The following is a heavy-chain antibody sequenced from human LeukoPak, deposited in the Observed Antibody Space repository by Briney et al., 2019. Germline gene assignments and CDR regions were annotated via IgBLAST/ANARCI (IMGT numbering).Heavy chain of an antibody. Sequence: PGGSLRLSCAASGFTFSSYGMHWVRQAPGKGLEWVAVIWYDGSNKYYADSVKGRFTISRDNSKNTLYLQMNSLRAEDTAVYYCARDFEPGVRSCKDGGSCYPDGWFDPWGQGTLVTVSS. CDR1: GFTFSSYG. CDR2: IWYDGSNK. D-gene: IGHD2-15*01. J-gene: IGHJ5*02. CDR3: ARDFEPGVRSCKDGGSCYPDGWFDP. V-gene: IGHV3-33*01.